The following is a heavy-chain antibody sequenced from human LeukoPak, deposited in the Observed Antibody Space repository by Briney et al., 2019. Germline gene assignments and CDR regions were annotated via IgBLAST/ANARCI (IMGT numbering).Heavy chain of an antibody. D-gene: IGHD1-7*01. V-gene: IGHV3-30*02. CDR1: GFVFSDYG. CDR2: IRYGGSSE. Sequence: GGSLRLSCAASGFVFSDYGMHWVRQAPGKGLEWVAFIRYGGSSEFYADSVKGRFTISRDNSKNTLYLQMNSLRAEDTAVYYCAKQELPSWYFDLWGRGTLVTVSS. J-gene: IGHJ2*01. CDR3: AKQELPSWYFDL.